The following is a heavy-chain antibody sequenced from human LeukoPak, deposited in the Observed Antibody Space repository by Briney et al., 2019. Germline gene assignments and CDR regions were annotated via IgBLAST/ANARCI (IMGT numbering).Heavy chain of an antibody. CDR3: AKGKHYYDSRGYSLDY. V-gene: IGHV3-9*01. J-gene: IGHJ4*02. CDR1: GFTFDDYA. Sequence: GGSLRLSCAASGFTFDDYAMHWVRHAPGKGLEWVSGISWNSVDKGYVDSVKGRFTISRDNAKSSLFLQMNSPRAEDSALYYCAKGKHYYDSRGYSLDYWGQGPLVTVSS. D-gene: IGHD3-22*01. CDR2: ISWNSVDK.